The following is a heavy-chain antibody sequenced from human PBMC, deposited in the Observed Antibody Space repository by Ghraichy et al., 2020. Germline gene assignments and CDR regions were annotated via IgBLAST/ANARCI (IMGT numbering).Heavy chain of an antibody. CDR1: GFSFTDYW. Sequence: GGSLRLSCAASGFSFTDYWLHWVRQTPGRGLEWVSNLNIDGTTVNYADSVKGRFTISRDNAKNTMYLQMISLTVEDTAVYYCVRSYKDGLRHFDYWGQVPWLLSAQ. J-gene: IGHJ4*01. CDR3: VRSYKDGLRHFDY. CDR2: LNIDGTTV. D-gene: IGHD1-14*01. V-gene: IGHV3-74*01.